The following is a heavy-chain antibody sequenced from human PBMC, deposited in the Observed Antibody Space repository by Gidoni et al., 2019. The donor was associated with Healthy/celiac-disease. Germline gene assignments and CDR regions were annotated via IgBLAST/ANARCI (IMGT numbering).Heavy chain of an antibody. Sequence: EVQLVESGGGLVQPGGSLRLSCAASGFTFSSYAMSWVRQAPGKGLEWVSAISGSGGSTYYADSVKGRFTISRDNSKNTLYLQMNSLRAEDTAVYYCAKDFGDGAYYDFWSGYLDGMDVWGQGTTVTVSS. CDR2: ISGSGGST. CDR1: GFTFSSYA. CDR3: AKDFGDGAYYDFWSGYLDGMDV. J-gene: IGHJ6*02. V-gene: IGHV3-23*04. D-gene: IGHD3-3*01.